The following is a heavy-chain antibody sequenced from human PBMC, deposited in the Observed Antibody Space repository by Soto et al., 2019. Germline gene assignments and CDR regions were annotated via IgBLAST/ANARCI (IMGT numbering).Heavy chain of an antibody. V-gene: IGHV4-34*01. CDR3: ARENAYRAARRIAY. D-gene: IGHD6-6*01. CDR1: GGSCSSSY. J-gene: IGHJ4*02. Sequence: QVQLQQGGAGLLKPSEPLSLTCAVSGGSCSSSYCSWIRKPPGNVLEWIGEINRSGGTTYNPSLKRRATISADTSKSQCSLKMISVTAADTAVYYCARENAYRAARRIAYWGQGPRVPVS. CDR2: INRSGGT.